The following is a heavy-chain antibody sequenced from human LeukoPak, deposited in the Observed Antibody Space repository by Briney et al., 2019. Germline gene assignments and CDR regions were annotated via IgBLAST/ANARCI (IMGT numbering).Heavy chain of an antibody. CDR2: ISTSGGDT. D-gene: IGHD3-22*01. CDR1: GFTFSTYV. Sequence: GGSLRLSCAASGFTFSTYVMSWVRQAPGKGLEWVSSISTSGGDTSYADSVKGRFTVSRDNSQNTLYLQMHSLRADDTALYYCAPYSFDSSGLRGGFDCWGQGTLVTVSS. CDR3: APYSFDSSGLRGGFDC. V-gene: IGHV3-23*01. J-gene: IGHJ4*02.